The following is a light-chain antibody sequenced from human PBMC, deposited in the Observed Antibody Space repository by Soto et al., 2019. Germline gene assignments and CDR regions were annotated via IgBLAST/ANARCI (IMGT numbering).Light chain of an antibody. CDR1: ESIDSW. Sequence: DIQMTQSPSTLSASVVDRVTITCRASESIDSWLAWHQQKPGRAPKLLISKASSLESGVPSRFSGSGFGTEFTLTISSLQPDDFATYYCQQYKSYRAFGQGTKVDIK. J-gene: IGKJ1*01. V-gene: IGKV1-5*03. CDR3: QQYKSYRA. CDR2: KAS.